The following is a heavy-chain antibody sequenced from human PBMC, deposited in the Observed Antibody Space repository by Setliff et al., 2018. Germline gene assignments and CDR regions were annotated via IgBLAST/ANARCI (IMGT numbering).Heavy chain of an antibody. CDR2: INHSGST. Sequence: PSETLSLTCAVYGGSFTDHFWSWLRQPPGKGLEWIGEINHSGSTNYNPSLKSRVSISVDASKNQFSLKLTSVTAADTAVYFCARVPHIWFGELVTFDDAFDIWGQGTMVT. D-gene: IGHD3-10*01. V-gene: IGHV4-34*01. CDR3: ARVPHIWFGELVTFDDAFDI. CDR1: GGSFTDHF. J-gene: IGHJ3*02.